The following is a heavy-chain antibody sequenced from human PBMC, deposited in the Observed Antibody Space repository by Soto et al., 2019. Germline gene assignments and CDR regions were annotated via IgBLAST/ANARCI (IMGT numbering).Heavy chain of an antibody. V-gene: IGHV3-23*01. CDR3: ARDNCISTSCYSYYYYGMDV. D-gene: IGHD2-2*01. CDR1: GFTFSSYA. CDR2: ISGSGGST. Sequence: GGSLRLSCAASGFTFSSYAMSWVRQAPGKGLEWVSAISGSGGSTYYADSVKGRFTISRDNSKNTLFLQMNSLRAEDTAVYYCARDNCISTSCYSYYYYGMDVWGQGTTVTVS. J-gene: IGHJ6*02.